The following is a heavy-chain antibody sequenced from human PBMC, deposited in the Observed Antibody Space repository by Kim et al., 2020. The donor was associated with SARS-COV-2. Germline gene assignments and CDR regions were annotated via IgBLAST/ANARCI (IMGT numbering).Heavy chain of an antibody. CDR1: GFTFSSYA. CDR2: ISYDGSNK. J-gene: IGHJ4*02. CDR3: ARVETYYDFWSGYYPIDY. V-gene: IGHV3-30-3*01. Sequence: GGSLRLSCAASGFTFSSYAMHWVRQAPGKGLEWVAVISYDGSNKYYADSVKGRFTISRDNSKNTLYLQMNSLRAEDTAVYYCARVETYYDFWSGYYPIDYWCQGTLVTVSS. D-gene: IGHD3-3*01.